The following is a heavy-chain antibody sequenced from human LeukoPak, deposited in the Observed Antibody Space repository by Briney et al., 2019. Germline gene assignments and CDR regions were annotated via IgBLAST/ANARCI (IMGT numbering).Heavy chain of an antibody. D-gene: IGHD3-22*01. CDR3: ARESSGPTIDI. J-gene: IGHJ3*02. CDR2: IIPIFGIA. Sequence: GASVKVSCKASGGTSSSYAISWVRQAPGQGLEWMGRIIPIFGIANYAQKFQGRVTITADKSTSTAYMELSSLRSEDTAVYYCARESSGPTIDIWGQGTMVTVSS. V-gene: IGHV1-69*04. CDR1: GGTSSSYA.